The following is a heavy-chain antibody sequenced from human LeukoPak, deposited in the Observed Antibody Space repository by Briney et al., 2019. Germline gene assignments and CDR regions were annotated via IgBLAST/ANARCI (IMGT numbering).Heavy chain of an antibody. V-gene: IGHV4-61*01. CDR1: GGSVSSGSYY. CDR2: IYYSGST. J-gene: IGHJ4*02. CDR3: AREVVYYDRSGYYFDY. Sequence: SETLSLTCTVSGGSVSSGSYYWSWIRQPPGKGLEWIGYIYYSGSTNYNPSLKGRVTISVDTSKNQFSLKLSSVTAADTAVYYCAREVVYYDRSGYYFDYWGQGTLVTVSS. D-gene: IGHD3-22*01.